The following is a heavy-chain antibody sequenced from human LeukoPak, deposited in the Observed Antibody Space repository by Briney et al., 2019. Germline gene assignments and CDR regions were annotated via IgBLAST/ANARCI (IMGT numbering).Heavy chain of an antibody. CDR2: IQDDGATT. J-gene: IGHJ4*02. D-gene: IGHD3-22*01. Sequence: GGSLRLSCAASGLTFSNFPMHWVRQAPGKGLEWVALIQDDGATTNYADSVRGRFTISRDNSKSTVYLQMNSLKPDDTAVYYCATQSITLVVVISPFDYWGQGTLVTVSS. V-gene: IGHV3-30*02. CDR1: GLTFSNFP. CDR3: ATQSITLVVVISPFDY.